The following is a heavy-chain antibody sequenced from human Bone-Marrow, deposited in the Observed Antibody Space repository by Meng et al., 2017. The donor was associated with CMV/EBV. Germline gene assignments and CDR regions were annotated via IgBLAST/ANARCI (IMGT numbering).Heavy chain of an antibody. CDR1: TFTFSSYS. CDR2: IRFDGSKK. J-gene: IGHJ4*02. CDR3: AKDVSPYSSSPLPMAH. Sequence: GGSLRLSCAASTFTFSSYSIHWVRQAPGKGLERVAFIRFDGSKKYYADSVKGRFTISRDNSKNTLYLQMNSVRAEDTAVYYCAKDVSPYSSSPLPMAHWGQRTLVTVSS. V-gene: IGHV3-30*02. D-gene: IGHD6-6*01.